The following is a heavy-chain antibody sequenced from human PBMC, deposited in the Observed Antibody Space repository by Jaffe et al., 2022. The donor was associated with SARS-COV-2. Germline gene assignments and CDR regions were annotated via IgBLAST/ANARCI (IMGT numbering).Heavy chain of an antibody. V-gene: IGHV3-7*01. CDR3: ARDDCSSRMSECNWGAFDI. Sequence: EVQVVESGGGLVQPGGSLRLSCAASGFPFSTYWMTWVRQAPGRGLEWVANIKQDGNEKQYSDSVKGRFTISRDNAKSSLYIQMNSLRAEDTAVYYCARDDCSSRMSECNWGAFDIWGQGTMVIVSS. CDR2: IKQDGNEK. CDR1: GFPFSTYW. J-gene: IGHJ3*02. D-gene: IGHD2-2*01.